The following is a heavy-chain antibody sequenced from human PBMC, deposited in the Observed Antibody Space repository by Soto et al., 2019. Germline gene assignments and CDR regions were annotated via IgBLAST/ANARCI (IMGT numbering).Heavy chain of an antibody. J-gene: IGHJ6*02. CDR1: GYTFTGYY. D-gene: IGHD2-15*01. V-gene: IGHV1-2*02. Sequence: GSVKVSCKASGYTFTGYYMHWVRQAPGQGLEWMGWINPNSGGTNYAQKFQGRVTMTRDTSISTAYMELSRLRSDDTAVYYCARAKGGVVAAPYYYGMDVWGQGTTVTVSS. CDR2: INPNSGGT. CDR3: ARAKGGVVAAPYYYGMDV.